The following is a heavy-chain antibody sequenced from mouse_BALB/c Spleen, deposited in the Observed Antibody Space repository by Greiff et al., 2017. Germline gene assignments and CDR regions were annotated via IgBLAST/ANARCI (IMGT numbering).Heavy chain of an antibody. Sequence: EVQRVESGTVLARPGASVKMSCKASGYSFTSYWMHWVKQRPGQGLEWIGAIYPGNSDTSYNQKFKGKAKLTAVTSASTAYMELSSLTNEDSAVYYCTRRVYGNLDYWGQGTTLTVSS. J-gene: IGHJ2*01. CDR2: IYPGNSDT. D-gene: IGHD2-1*01. V-gene: IGHV1-5*01. CDR1: GYSFTSYW. CDR3: TRRVYGNLDY.